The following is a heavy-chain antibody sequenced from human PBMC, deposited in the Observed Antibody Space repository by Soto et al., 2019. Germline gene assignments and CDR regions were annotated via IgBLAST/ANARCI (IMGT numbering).Heavy chain of an antibody. D-gene: IGHD1-26*01. CDR1: GGSISSGGYY. CDR3: ARDGIYNIGAYGRRYFDL. J-gene: IGHJ2*01. V-gene: IGHV4-31*03. CDR2: IYYIGST. Sequence: QVQLQESGPGLVKPSQTLSLTCTVSGGSISSGGYYWSWIRQHPGKGLEWIGYIYYIGSTYYNPSLKSRVTISVDTSKNQFSLKLSSVTVADTAVYYCARDGIYNIGAYGRRYFDLWGRGTLVTVSS.